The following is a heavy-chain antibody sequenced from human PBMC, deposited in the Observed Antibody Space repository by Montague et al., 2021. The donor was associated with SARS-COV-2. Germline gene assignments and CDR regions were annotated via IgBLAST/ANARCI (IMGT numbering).Heavy chain of an antibody. CDR2: ISSSGSKT. D-gene: IGHD5-12*01. Sequence: YLRLSCAASGFIFSDYYMTWIRQAPGKGLEWVSHISSSGSKTYYAESVKGRFTISRDTANNSVYLQMKFLGAEDTAVYYCARDQGGYGTFDIWGQGTMVTVSS. CDR1: GFIFSDYY. J-gene: IGHJ3*02. CDR3: ARDQGGYGTFDI. V-gene: IGHV3-11*01.